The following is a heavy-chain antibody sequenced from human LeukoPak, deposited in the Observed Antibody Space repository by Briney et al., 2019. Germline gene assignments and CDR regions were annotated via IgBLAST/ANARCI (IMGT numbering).Heavy chain of an antibody. J-gene: IGHJ5*02. Sequence: GASVKVSCKASGYTFTTYVMNWVRQAPGQGLEWMGWINTNTGNPTYAQGFTGRFVFSLDTSVSTAYLQISSLKADDTAVYYCARANLWFGELGWIDPWGQGTLVTDSS. CDR3: ARANLWFGELGWIDP. V-gene: IGHV7-4-1*02. CDR1: GYTFTTYV. D-gene: IGHD3-10*01. CDR2: INTNTGNP.